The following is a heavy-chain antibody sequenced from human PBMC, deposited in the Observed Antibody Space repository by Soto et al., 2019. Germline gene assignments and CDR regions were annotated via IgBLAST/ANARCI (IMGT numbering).Heavy chain of an antibody. D-gene: IGHD3-10*01. J-gene: IGHJ4*02. CDR2: IIPIFGTA. V-gene: IGHV1-69*13. Sequence: SSVKVSCKASGGPFSISAISWVRQAPGQGLEWMGGIIPIFGTANYAQKFQGRVTITADEYTSTAYMELSSLRSEDTAVYYCARGFGELPFDYWGQGTLVTVSS. CDR1: GGPFSISA. CDR3: ARGFGELPFDY.